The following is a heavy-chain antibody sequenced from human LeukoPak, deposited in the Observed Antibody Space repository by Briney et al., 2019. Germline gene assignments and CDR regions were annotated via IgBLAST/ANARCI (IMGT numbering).Heavy chain of an antibody. Sequence: PGGSLRLSCSASGFAFRGYSMNWVRQAPGKGLECFSYISSSSDTLYYADSVKGRFTISRDNAKNLLYLKMNSLSAEDTAVYYCARGGAYSEYGFYPQDWGQGTLVSVSS. CDR3: ARGGAYSEYGFYPQD. D-gene: IGHD5-12*01. V-gene: IGHV3-48*01. CDR1: GFAFRGYS. J-gene: IGHJ4*02. CDR2: ISSSSDTL.